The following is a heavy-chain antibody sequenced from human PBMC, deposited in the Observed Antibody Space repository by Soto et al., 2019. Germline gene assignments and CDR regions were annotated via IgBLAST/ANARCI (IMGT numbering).Heavy chain of an antibody. J-gene: IGHJ3*02. CDR3: ARDCSGGSCYGAFDI. D-gene: IGHD2-15*01. Sequence: ASVKVSFKASGYTFTSYAMHWVRQAPGQRLEWMGWINAGNGNTKYSQKFQGRVTITRDTSASTAYMELSSLRSEDTAVYYCARDCSGGSCYGAFDIWGQGTMVTVS. CDR2: INAGNGNT. CDR1: GYTFTSYA. V-gene: IGHV1-3*01.